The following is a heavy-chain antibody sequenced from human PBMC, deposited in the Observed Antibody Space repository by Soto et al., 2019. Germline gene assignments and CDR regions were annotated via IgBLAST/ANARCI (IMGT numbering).Heavy chain of an antibody. J-gene: IGHJ5*02. CDR3: ARVGYHSSDYLSKWFDP. Sequence: QVQLQESGPGLVKPSETLSLTCTVSGDSVRSGIYYWSWIRQPPGKRLELIGFIDYSGSTNHNPSLKGRVTISIATSKNQFSLKLKSVTAADTAVYYCARVGYHSSDYLSKWFDPWGQGTLVTVSS. V-gene: IGHV4-61*01. D-gene: IGHD3-22*01. CDR2: IDYSGST. CDR1: GDSVRSGIYY.